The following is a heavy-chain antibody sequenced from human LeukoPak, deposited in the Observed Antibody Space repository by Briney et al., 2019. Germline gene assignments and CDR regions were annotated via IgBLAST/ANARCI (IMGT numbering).Heavy chain of an antibody. J-gene: IGHJ4*02. CDR1: GGSISSYY. CDR2: IYYSGST. CDR3: ARGIAAAGTVDY. D-gene: IGHD6-13*01. Sequence: SETLSLTCTVSGGSISSYYWSWIRQPPGEGLEWIGYIYYSGSTNYNPSLKSRVTISVATSKNQFSLKLSSVTAADTAVYYCARGIAAAGTVDYWGQGTLVTVSS. V-gene: IGHV4-59*01.